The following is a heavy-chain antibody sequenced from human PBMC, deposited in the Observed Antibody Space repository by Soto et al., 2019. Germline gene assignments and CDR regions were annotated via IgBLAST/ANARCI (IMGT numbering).Heavy chain of an antibody. V-gene: IGHV3-15*07. J-gene: IGHJ4*02. Sequence: GGSLRLSCAASGFSFSTVWMNWVRQSPGQGLEWVGRIKSKRDGGTTDYAAPVKGRFTISRDDSSDMLYLQMNSLKTEDTAVYYCTTIYPNGWLDWGQGALVTVSS. CDR3: TTIYPNGWLD. D-gene: IGHD2-8*01. CDR1: GFSFSTVW. CDR2: IKSKRDGGTT.